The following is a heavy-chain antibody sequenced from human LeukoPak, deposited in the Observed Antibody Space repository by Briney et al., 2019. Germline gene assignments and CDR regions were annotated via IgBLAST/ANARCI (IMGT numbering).Heavy chain of an antibody. D-gene: IGHD4-17*01. Sequence: PGGSLRLSCATSGFTVSNNYMSWVRQAPGEGLEWVSIIYSGGNTYYADSVKGRFTISRDNSKNTLYLQMNSLRPEDTAVYYCARVAYGDYFHFSYYMDVWGTGTTVTVSS. CDR1: GFTVSNNY. CDR2: IYSGGNT. V-gene: IGHV3-66*02. J-gene: IGHJ6*03. CDR3: ARVAYGDYFHFSYYMDV.